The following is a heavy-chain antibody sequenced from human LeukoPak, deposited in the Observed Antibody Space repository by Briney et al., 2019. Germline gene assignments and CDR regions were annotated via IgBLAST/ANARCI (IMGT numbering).Heavy chain of an antibody. CDR1: GFTFSRYA. CDR2: ISSNGGST. J-gene: IGHJ4*02. D-gene: IGHD1-20*01. V-gene: IGHV3-64*01. CDR3: ARDFGLTGKVDY. Sequence: GGSLRLSCAASGFTFSRYAMHWVRQARGKGLESVSAISSNGGSTYYANSVKGRFTISRDNSKNTLYLQMGSLRAEELAVYYCARDFGLTGKVDYWGQGTLVTVSS.